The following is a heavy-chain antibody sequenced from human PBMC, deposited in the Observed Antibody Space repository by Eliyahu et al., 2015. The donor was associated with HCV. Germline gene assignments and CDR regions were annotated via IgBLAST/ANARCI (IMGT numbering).Heavy chain of an antibody. V-gene: IGHV3-21*01. D-gene: IGHD6-19*01. CDR1: GFTFSSYS. CDR2: ISSSSSYI. J-gene: IGHJ1*01. Sequence: EVQLVESGGGLVKPGGSLRLSCAASGFTFSSYSMNWVRQAPGKGLEWVSSISSSSSYIYYADSVKGRFTISRDNAKNSLYLQMNSLRAEDTAVYYCARVGPVAGTLHSHWGQGTLVTVSS. CDR3: ARVGPVAGTLHSH.